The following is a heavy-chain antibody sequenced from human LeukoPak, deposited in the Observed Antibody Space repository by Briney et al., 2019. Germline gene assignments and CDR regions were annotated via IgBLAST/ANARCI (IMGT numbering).Heavy chain of an antibody. D-gene: IGHD2-15*01. Sequence: GGSLRLSCAASEFTFSSYGMHWVRQAPGKGLEWVAFIRYDGSNKYYADSVKGRFTISRDNSKNTLYLQMNSLRPEDTAVYYCARDLHCSGGSCYSGLHYWGQGTLVTVSS. CDR1: EFTFSSYG. CDR3: ARDLHCSGGSCYSGLHY. CDR2: IRYDGSNK. J-gene: IGHJ4*02. V-gene: IGHV3-30*02.